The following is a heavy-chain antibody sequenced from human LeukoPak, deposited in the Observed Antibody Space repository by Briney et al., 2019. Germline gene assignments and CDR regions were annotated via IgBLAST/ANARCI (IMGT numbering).Heavy chain of an antibody. D-gene: IGHD1-14*01. Sequence: ASVKVSCKASGYTFTAYYVHWVRQAPGQGLEWMGWINPNGRDTHYAHKFQGRVTMTWHTSISTAYMDLSRLIFDDTAVYYCARDLFTRKTLGNWDSRAFHIWGQGTMVTVSS. CDR3: ARDLFTRKTLGNWDSRAFHI. CDR2: INPNGRDT. CDR1: GYTFTAYY. V-gene: IGHV1-2*02. J-gene: IGHJ3*02.